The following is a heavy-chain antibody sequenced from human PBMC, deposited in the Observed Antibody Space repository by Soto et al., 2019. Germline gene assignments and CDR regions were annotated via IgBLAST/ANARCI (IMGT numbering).Heavy chain of an antibody. CDR1: GFTVSISY. CDR3: AKERSIFGVVSPFFDY. J-gene: IGHJ4*02. V-gene: IGHV3-66*01. Sequence: GGSLRLSCAASGFTVSISYMSWFRQAPGKGLEWVSVIYSAGSTYYADSVKGRFTISRDNSKNTLYLQMNSLRAEDTAVYYCAKERSIFGVVSPFFDYWGQGTLVTVSS. D-gene: IGHD3-3*01. CDR2: IYSAGST.